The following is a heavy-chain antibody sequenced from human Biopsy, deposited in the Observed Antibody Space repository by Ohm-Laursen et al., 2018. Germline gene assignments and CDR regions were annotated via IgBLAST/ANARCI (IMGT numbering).Heavy chain of an antibody. CDR1: GGSISSDY. CDR2: VYDSGKS. D-gene: IGHD3-9*01. CDR3: ARDRFDLLTPNWFDP. J-gene: IGHJ5*02. Sequence: SETLSLTCTVSGGSISSDYWSWIRQPPGKGLEWIGSVYDSGKSYYNPSLKSRVTISVDVSKNQFSLKLSSVTAADTAVYYCARDRFDLLTPNWFDPWGQGTLVTVSS. V-gene: IGHV4-38-2*02.